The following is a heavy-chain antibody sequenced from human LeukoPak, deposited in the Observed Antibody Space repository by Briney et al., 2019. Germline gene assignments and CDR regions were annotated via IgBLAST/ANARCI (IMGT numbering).Heavy chain of an antibody. CDR2: LHYSGST. CDR3: SRRSRAAAGGAFDI. Sequence: SETLSLTCTVTGGSFSPYYWGWIRQPPGKGLEWIGYLHYSGSTNYNPSLKSRVTISVDTSKNQFSLKLSSVTAADTAVYYCSRRSRAAAGGAFDIWGQGTRVTVSS. CDR1: GGSFSPYY. V-gene: IGHV4-59*01. D-gene: IGHD6-13*01. J-gene: IGHJ3*02.